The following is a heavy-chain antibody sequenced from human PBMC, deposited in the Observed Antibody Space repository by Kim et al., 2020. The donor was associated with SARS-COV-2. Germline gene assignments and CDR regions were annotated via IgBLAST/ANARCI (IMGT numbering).Heavy chain of an antibody. CDR2: INPSDGHT. CDR3: ARSGMDV. J-gene: IGHJ6*02. V-gene: IGHV1-46*01. Sequence: ASVKVSCKASGYTFTSLYMHWVRQALGQGLEWMGMINPSDGHTSYAQKFQGRVTMTRDTSTSTVYMELSSQRSEDTAVYYCARSGMDVWGQGTTVTVSS. CDR1: GYTFTSLY.